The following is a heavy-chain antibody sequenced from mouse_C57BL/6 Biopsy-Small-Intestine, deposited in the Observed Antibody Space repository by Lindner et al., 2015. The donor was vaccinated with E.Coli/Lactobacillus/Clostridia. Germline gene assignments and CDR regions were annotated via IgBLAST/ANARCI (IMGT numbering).Heavy chain of an antibody. CDR3: ASRPRYSSSWYENYYYGMDV. J-gene: IGHJ4*01. CDR1: GGTFSSYA. V-gene: IGHV1-81*01. D-gene: IGHD2-10*02. CDR2: IIPIFGTA. Sequence: SVKVSCKASGGTFSSYAISWVRQAPGQGLEWMGGIIPIFGTANYAQKFQGRVTITADESTSTAYMELSSLRSEDTAVYYCASRPRYSSSWYENYYYGMDVWGQGT.